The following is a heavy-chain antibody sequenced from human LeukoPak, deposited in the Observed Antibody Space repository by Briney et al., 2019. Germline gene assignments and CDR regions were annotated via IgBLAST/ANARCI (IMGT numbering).Heavy chain of an antibody. J-gene: IGHJ5*02. Sequence: SETLSLTCAVYGGSFSGYYWSWIRQPPGKGLEWIGEINHSGSTNYNPSLKSRVTISVDTSKNQFSLKLSSVTAADTAVYYCARGSSTIFGVVKYNWCDPWGQGTLVTVSS. CDR2: INHSGST. D-gene: IGHD3-3*01. CDR1: GGSFSGYY. V-gene: IGHV4-34*01. CDR3: ARGSSTIFGVVKYNWCDP.